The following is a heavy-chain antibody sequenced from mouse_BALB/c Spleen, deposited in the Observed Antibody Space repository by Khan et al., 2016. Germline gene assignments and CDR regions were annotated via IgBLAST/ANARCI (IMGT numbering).Heavy chain of an antibody. J-gene: IGHJ3*01. CDR2: ISDGGSYT. D-gene: IGHD2-14*01. CDR1: GFTFSDYY. CDR3: ARDDRWFAY. Sequence: EGELVESGGGLVKPGGSLKLSCAASGFTFSDYYMYWVRQTPEKRLEWVATISDGGSYTYYPDSVKGRFTISRDNAKNNLYLQMSSLKSEDTAMYYCARDDRWFAYWGQGTLVTVSA. V-gene: IGHV5-4*02.